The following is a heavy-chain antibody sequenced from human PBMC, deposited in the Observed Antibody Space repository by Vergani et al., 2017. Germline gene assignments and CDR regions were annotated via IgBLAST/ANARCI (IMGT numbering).Heavy chain of an antibody. CDR3: ARGDLRAPYYGSGSIDYGMDV. D-gene: IGHD3-10*01. CDR1: GGSFSGYY. CDR2: INHSGST. V-gene: IGHV4-34*01. J-gene: IGHJ6*02. Sequence: QVQLQQWGAGLLKPSETLSLTCAVYGGSFSGYYWSWIRQPPGKGLEWIGEINHSGSTNNNPSLKSRVTISVDTSKNQFSLKLSSVTAADTAVYYCARGDLRAPYYGSGSIDYGMDVWGQGTTVTVS.